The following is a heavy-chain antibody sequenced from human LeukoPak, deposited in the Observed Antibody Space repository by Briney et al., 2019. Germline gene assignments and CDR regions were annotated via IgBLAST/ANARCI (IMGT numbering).Heavy chain of an antibody. CDR1: GFTFSSYG. CDR2: ISYDGSNK. V-gene: IGHV3-30*03. Sequence: PGGSLRLSCAASGFTFSSYGMHWVRQAPGKGLEWVAVISYDGSNKYYADSVKGRFTISRDNSKNTLYLQMNSLRAEDTAVYYCARDRIGYSYGSSYYYYYYMDVWGKGTTVTVSS. J-gene: IGHJ6*03. CDR3: ARDRIGYSYGSSYYYYYYMDV. D-gene: IGHD5-18*01.